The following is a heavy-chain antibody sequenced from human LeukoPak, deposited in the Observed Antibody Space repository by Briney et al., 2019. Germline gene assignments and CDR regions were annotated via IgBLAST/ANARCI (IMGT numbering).Heavy chain of an antibody. Sequence: GRSLRLSCAASGFTFSSYGMHWVRQAPGKGLEWVAVISYDGSNKYYADSVKGRFTISRDNSKNTLYLHMNSLRAEDTAVYYCAKDKTGYVDAFDIWGQGTMVTVSS. D-gene: IGHD3-9*01. CDR1: GFTFSSYG. V-gene: IGHV3-30*18. CDR2: ISYDGSNK. J-gene: IGHJ3*02. CDR3: AKDKTGYVDAFDI.